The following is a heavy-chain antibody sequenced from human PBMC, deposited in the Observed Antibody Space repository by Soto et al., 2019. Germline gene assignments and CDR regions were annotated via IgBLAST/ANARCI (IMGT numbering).Heavy chain of an antibody. D-gene: IGHD3-3*01. J-gene: IGHJ4*01. CDR1: GFTFSSCA. V-gene: IGHV3-23*01. Sequence: PGGSLRLSCAASGFTFSSCAMSWVRQAPGKGLEWVSAISGSGGSTYYADSVKGRFTISRDNSKNTLYLQMNSLRAEDTAVYYCAKSMWEWLLYRFSAPTFDYWRPRPSATVPS. CDR3: AKSMWEWLLYRFSAPTFDY. CDR2: ISGSGGST.